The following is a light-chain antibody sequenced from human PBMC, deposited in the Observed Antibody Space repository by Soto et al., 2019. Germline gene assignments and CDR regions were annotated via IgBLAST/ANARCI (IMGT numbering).Light chain of an antibody. J-gene: IGKJ4*01. V-gene: IGKV3-11*01. CDR1: QTVGSY. CDR3: QQRSNWLT. Sequence: SAPTLAVSRKGIATLACRDSQTVGSYLAWFRQTPGQAPRLLIYDTSIRATGLPARFSGSGSGTDFTLTISSLEPEDFAVYYCQQRSNWLTFGGGTKGDIK. CDR2: DTS.